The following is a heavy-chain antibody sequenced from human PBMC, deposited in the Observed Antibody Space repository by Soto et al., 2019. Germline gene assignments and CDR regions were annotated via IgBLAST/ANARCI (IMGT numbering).Heavy chain of an antibody. Sequence: ASVKVSCKASGYTFANYGFSWVRQAPGQGLEWMGWISGYNGNTNYAERLQGRVTMTTDTSTSTAYMELKSLRYDDTALYHCAKVSPEINWNDFDYWGQGTPVTVSS. CDR1: GYTFANYG. J-gene: IGHJ4*02. V-gene: IGHV1-18*01. D-gene: IGHD1-1*01. CDR2: ISGYNGNT. CDR3: AKVSPEINWNDFDY.